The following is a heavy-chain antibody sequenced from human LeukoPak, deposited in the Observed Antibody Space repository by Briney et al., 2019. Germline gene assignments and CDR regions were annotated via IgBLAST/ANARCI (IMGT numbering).Heavy chain of an antibody. Sequence: SAKVSCKASGGTFSSYAISWVRQAPGQGLEWMGGIIPIFGTANYAQKFQGRVTITTDESTSTAYMELSSLRSEDTAVYYCARYRTGYHYFDYWGQGTLVTVSS. V-gene: IGHV1-69*05. CDR3: ARYRTGYHYFDY. CDR1: GGTFSSYA. D-gene: IGHD7-27*01. J-gene: IGHJ4*02. CDR2: IIPIFGTA.